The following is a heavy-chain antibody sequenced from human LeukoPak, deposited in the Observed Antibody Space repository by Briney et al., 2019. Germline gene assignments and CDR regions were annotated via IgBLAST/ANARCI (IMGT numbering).Heavy chain of an antibody. V-gene: IGHV2-5*02. J-gene: IGHJ4*02. Sequence: SGPTLVNPTQTLTLTCTFSGFSLSTSEVGVGWIRQPPGKALEWLALIYWDDDKRYSPSLESRLTITKDTSKNQVVLTMTDMDPVDTATYYCAHRLSIAAIFSYWGQGILVTVSS. CDR3: AHRLSIAAIFSY. CDR1: GFSLSTSEVG. D-gene: IGHD6-13*01. CDR2: IYWDDDK.